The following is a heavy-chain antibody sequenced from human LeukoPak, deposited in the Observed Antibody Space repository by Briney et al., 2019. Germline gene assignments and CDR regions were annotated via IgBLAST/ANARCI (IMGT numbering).Heavy chain of an antibody. CDR2: IHQHGSEK. CDR1: GFTFSSYE. V-gene: IGHV3-7*01. J-gene: IGHJ6*03. CDR3: TRDNGYCSGGTCLHYYMDV. Sequence: GGSLSLSCAASGFTFSSYEMNWVRQAPGKGLEWVANIHQHGSEKYYVDSVKGRFTISRDNAENSVYLQMNSLRAEDTAVYYCTRDNGYCSGGTCLHYYMDVWGKGTTVTISS. D-gene: IGHD2-15*01.